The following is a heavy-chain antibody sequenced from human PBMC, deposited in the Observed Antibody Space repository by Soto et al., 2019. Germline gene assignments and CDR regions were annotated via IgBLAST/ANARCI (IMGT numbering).Heavy chain of an antibody. J-gene: IGHJ4*02. CDR2: IGGSGGNT. V-gene: IGHV3-23*01. D-gene: IGHD4-17*01. CDR1: GFTFSSYG. CDR3: AKSLYFGDYVKNFDS. Sequence: EVPLLESGGGLVQPGGSLSLSCAASGFTFSSYGMSWIRQAPGKGLDWVSAIGGSGGNTYYADSVEGRFTISRDNSKNTLYLQMNSLRAEDTAVYYCAKSLYFGDYVKNFDSWGQGTLVTVSS.